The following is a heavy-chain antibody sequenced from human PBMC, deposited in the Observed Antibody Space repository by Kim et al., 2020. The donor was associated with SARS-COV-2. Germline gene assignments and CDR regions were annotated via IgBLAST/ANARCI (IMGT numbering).Heavy chain of an antibody. Sequence: PSFRGQVTISADKSVSSAYLQWGSLKASDTAIYYCARREGRYDPNSFDIWGQGTMVTVSS. J-gene: IGHJ3*02. V-gene: IGHV5-51*01. CDR3: ARREGRYDPNSFDI. D-gene: IGHD1-26*01.